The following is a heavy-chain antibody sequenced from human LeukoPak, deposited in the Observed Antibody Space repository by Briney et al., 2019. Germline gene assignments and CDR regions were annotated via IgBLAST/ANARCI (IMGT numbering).Heavy chain of an antibody. V-gene: IGHV3-11*01. D-gene: IGHD3-22*01. Sequence: PGGSLRLSCAASGFTFSDYYMSWIRQAPGKGLEWVSYISSSGSTIYYADSVKGRFTISRDNAKNSLYLQMNSLRAEDTAVYYCARDRYYYDSSGTYLDYWGQGTLVTVSS. CDR2: ISSSGSTI. CDR3: ARDRYYYDSSGTYLDY. J-gene: IGHJ4*02. CDR1: GFTFSDYY.